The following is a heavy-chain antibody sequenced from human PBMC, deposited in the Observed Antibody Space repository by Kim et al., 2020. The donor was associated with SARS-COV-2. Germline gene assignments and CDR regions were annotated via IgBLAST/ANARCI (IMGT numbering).Heavy chain of an antibody. V-gene: IGHV1-3*01. J-gene: IGHJ4*02. Sequence: ASVKVSCKASGYTFTSYAMHWVRQAPGQRLEWMGWINAGNGNTKYSQKFQGRVTITRDTSASTAYMELSSLRSEDTAVYYCARDGDCSSTSCYNDYWGQGTLVTVSS. CDR3: ARDGDCSSTSCYNDY. CDR2: INAGNGNT. D-gene: IGHD2-2*02. CDR1: GYTFTSYA.